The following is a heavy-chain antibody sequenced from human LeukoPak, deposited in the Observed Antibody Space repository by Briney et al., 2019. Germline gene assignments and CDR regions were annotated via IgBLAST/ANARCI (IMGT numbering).Heavy chain of an antibody. Sequence: GGSLRLSCTASGFIFSTYGMHWVRQAPGKGLEWVSYITSDSTTMFYADSVKGRFTASRDNAENSMYLQMNSLRAEDTAVYYCAKGRQWLVRWGWDYWGQGTLVTVSS. J-gene: IGHJ4*02. CDR2: ITSDSTTM. D-gene: IGHD6-19*01. V-gene: IGHV3-48*01. CDR1: GFIFSTYG. CDR3: AKGRQWLVRWGWDY.